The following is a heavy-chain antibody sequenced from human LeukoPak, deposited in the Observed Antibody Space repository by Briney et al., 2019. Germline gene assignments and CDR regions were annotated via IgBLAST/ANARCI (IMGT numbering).Heavy chain of an antibody. D-gene: IGHD4-17*01. Sequence: AASVKVSCKASGYTFTGYYMHWVRQAPGQGLEWMGWINPNSGGTNYAQKFQGRVTMTRDTSISTAYMELSRLRAEDTAVYYCASLKFYGDSYYFDYWGQGTLVTVSS. CDR3: ASLKFYGDSYYFDY. CDR1: GYTFTGYY. CDR2: INPNSGGT. J-gene: IGHJ4*02. V-gene: IGHV1-2*02.